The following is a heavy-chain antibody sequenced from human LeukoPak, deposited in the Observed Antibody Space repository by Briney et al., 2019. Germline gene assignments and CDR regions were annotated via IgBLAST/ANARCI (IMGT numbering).Heavy chain of an antibody. Sequence: ASVKVSCKASGYTFTSYAMHWVRQAPGQRFEWMGWINAGNGNTKYSQKFQGRVTISRDTSASTAYMELSSLRSEDTAVYYCARAEWELLGIFDYWGQGILVTVSS. CDR1: GYTFTSYA. V-gene: IGHV1-3*01. J-gene: IGHJ4*02. D-gene: IGHD1-26*01. CDR2: INAGNGNT. CDR3: ARAEWELLGIFDY.